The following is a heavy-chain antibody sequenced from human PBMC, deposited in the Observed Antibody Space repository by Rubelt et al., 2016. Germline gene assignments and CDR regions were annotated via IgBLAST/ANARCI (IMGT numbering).Heavy chain of an antibody. J-gene: IGHJ3*02. CDR3: ARDGSWGGKESAFDI. D-gene: IGHD4-23*01. CDR2: IAPDGESS. CDR1: GFKFDHFA. Sequence: VHPGGSLRLSCATSGFKFDHFAMHWVRQVEGEGLEWVALIAPDGESSYYANSVKGRFTISRDNAKNTLYLQMNSLRAEDTAVYYCARDGSWGGKESAFDIWGQGTMVTVSS. V-gene: IGHV3-43*02.